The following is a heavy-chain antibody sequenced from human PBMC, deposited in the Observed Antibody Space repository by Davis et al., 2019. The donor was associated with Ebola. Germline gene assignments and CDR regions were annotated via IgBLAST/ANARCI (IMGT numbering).Heavy chain of an antibody. V-gene: IGHV4-30-2*01. CDR3: ARGPTAGRY. Sequence: SETLSLTCAVSGGSISSGGYSWSWIRQPPGKGLEWIGYIYHSGSTYYNPSLKSRVTISVDTSKNQFSLKLSSVTAADTAVYYCARGPTAGRYWGQGTLVTVSS. J-gene: IGHJ4*02. CDR1: GGSISSGGYS. CDR2: IYHSGST. D-gene: IGHD1-26*01.